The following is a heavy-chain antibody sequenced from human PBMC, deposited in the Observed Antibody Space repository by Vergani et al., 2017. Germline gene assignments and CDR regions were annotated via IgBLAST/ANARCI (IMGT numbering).Heavy chain of an antibody. J-gene: IGHJ4*02. CDR1: GFTFDDYA. CDR3: AKVAAKYSSGWEDY. CDR2: ISWNSGST. D-gene: IGHD6-19*01. V-gene: IGHV3-9*01. Sequence: EVQLVESGGGLVQPGRSLRLSCAASGFTFDDYAMHWVRQAPGKGLEWVSGISWNSGSTGYADSVKGRFTIYRDNAKNSLYLQMNSLRAEDTAVYYCAKVAAKYSSGWEDYWGQGTLVTVSS.